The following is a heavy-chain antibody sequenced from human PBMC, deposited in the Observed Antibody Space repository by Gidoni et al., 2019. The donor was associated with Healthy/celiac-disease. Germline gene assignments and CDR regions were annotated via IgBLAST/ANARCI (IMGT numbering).Heavy chain of an antibody. J-gene: IGHJ4*02. Sequence: GFTFISYYMNWVRQGPGKGLEWVSYISSSGSTIYYAYSVKGRLTISRDNAKKSLYLKMNRLRAEDRAVYYGARDPSGRGQLVRGKVPCCPDYWGQGTLVTVSS. D-gene: IGHD6-6*01. CDR1: GFTFISYY. V-gene: IGHV3-48*03. CDR2: ISSSGSTI. CDR3: ARDPSGRGQLVRGKVPCCPDY.